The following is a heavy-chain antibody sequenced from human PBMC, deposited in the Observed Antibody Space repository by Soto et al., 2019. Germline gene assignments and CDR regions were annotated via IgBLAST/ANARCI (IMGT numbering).Heavy chain of an antibody. J-gene: IGHJ3*02. CDR3: TRGTEKEYWLTDYALDI. Sequence: ASVRVSCKASGYTFTSHGITWVRQAAGQGLEWRGWFNPDSGDAGFAQKFQGRVTLTRNTSVTTAYMEMNSLRSEDTAMYDCTRGTEKEYWLTDYALDIWGQGTMVPVSS. D-gene: IGHD2-8*02. CDR1: GYTFTSHG. V-gene: IGHV1-8*01. CDR2: FNPDSGDA.